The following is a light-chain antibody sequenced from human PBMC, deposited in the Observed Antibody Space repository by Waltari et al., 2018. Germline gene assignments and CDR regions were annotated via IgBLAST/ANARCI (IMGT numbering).Light chain of an antibody. Sequence: EIQITQSPSSLSASVGDRVTITCRASQSISNFLNWYQQKPGKVPNLLIYAASSLHSGVPSRFSGSGSGTDFTLTISSLQPEDFATYYCQQSYSTPVTFGGGTKVEIK. J-gene: IGKJ4*01. CDR3: QQSYSTPVT. CDR1: QSISNF. CDR2: AAS. V-gene: IGKV1-39*01.